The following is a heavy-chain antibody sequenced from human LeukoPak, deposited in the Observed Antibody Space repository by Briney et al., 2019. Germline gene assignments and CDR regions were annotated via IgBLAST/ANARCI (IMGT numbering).Heavy chain of an antibody. V-gene: IGHV3-43D*04. CDR2: ISWDGGST. Sequence: QPGGSLRLSCAASGFTFGDYVMHWVRHTPAKGLEWVSLISWDGGSTSYADSVKGRFTISRDNSKNSLYLQMNTLSPEDTALYYCAKDRDYYFEYWGQGTPVTVSS. D-gene: IGHD3/OR15-3a*01. CDR3: AKDRDYYFEY. J-gene: IGHJ4*02. CDR1: GFTFGDYV.